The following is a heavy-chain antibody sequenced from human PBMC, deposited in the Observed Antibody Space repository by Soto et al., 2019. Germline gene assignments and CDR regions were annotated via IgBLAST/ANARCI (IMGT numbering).Heavy chain of an antibody. J-gene: IGHJ6*02. V-gene: IGHV4-30-4*01. CDR1: GGSISSGDYY. D-gene: IGHD2-15*01. CDR3: ARVRLDIKDIVGVRKAYGMDV. CDR2: IYYSGST. Sequence: QVQLQESGPGLVKPSQTLSLTCTVSGGSISSGDYYWSWIRQPPGKGLEWIGYIYYSGSTYYNPSLKSRVTISVDTSKNQFSLKLSSVTAADTAVYYCARVRLDIKDIVGVRKAYGMDVWGQGTTVTVSS.